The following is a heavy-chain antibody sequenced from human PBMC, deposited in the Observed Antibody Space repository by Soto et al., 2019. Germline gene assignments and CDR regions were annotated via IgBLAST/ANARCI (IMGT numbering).Heavy chain of an antibody. Sequence: QVQLVQSGAEVKKPGASVKVSCKASGYTFTSYYMHWVRQAPGQGLEWMGIINPSGGSTSYAQKFQGRVPMTRDTSTSTVYMELSSLRSEDTAVYYCARSVAGIAAAGTTRFDPWGQGTLVTVSS. D-gene: IGHD6-13*01. J-gene: IGHJ5*02. V-gene: IGHV1-46*01. CDR3: ARSVAGIAAAGTTRFDP. CDR1: GYTFTSYY. CDR2: INPSGGST.